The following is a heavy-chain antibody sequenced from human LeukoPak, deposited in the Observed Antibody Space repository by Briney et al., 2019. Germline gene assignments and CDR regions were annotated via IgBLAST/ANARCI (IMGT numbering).Heavy chain of an antibody. J-gene: IGHJ4*02. CDR2: ISGGGGST. Sequence: GGSLRLSCAASGFTFTSYSMNSVRQAPGKGLEWVSTISGGGGSTYYADSVKGRFTISRDNSKNTLYLQVNSLRAEDTAVYYCAKGGKWDVTPFDYWGQGTLVTVSS. CDR1: GFTFTSYS. D-gene: IGHD1-26*01. V-gene: IGHV3-23*01. CDR3: AKGGKWDVTPFDY.